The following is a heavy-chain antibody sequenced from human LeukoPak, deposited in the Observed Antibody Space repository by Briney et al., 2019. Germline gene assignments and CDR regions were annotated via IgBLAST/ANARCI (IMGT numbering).Heavy chain of an antibody. CDR2: ISSSTNYI. CDR3: ARAFASGWSPFDY. Sequence: GGSLRLSCAASGFTFSTYSMNWVRQAPGKGLEWVSSISSSTNYIYYADSVKGRFPISRDNAKNSLYLQMNSLRAEDTAVYYCARAFASGWSPFDYWGQGTLVTVSS. D-gene: IGHD6-19*01. CDR1: GFTFSTYS. V-gene: IGHV3-21*01. J-gene: IGHJ4*02.